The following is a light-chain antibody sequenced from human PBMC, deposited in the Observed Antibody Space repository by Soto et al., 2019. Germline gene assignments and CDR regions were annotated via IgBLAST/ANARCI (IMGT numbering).Light chain of an antibody. CDR1: SGHSSYA. CDR2: RNSDGSH. V-gene: IGLV4-69*01. J-gene: IGLJ2*01. Sequence: QSVLTQSPSASASLGASVKLTCTLSSGHSSYAIAWQQQQPEKGHRYLMKRNSDGSHSKGDGIPDRFSGSSSGAERYLTISSLQSEDEADYYCQTWGTGTHVLFGGGTKLTVL. CDR3: QTWGTGTHVL.